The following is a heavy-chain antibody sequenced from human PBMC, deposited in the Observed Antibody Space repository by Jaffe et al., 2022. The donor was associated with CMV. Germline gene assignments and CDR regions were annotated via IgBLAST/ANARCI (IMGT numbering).Heavy chain of an antibody. CDR2: ISWNSGSI. J-gene: IGHJ6*02. CDR1: GFTFDDYA. Sequence: EVQLVESGGGLVQPGRSLRLSCAASGFTFDDYAMHWVRQAPGKGLEWVSGISWNSGSIGYADSVKGRFTISRDNAKNSLYLQMNSLRAEDTALYYCAKDTRSGVVAATNYGMDVWGQGTTVTVSS. D-gene: IGHD2-15*01. CDR3: AKDTRSGVVAATNYGMDV. V-gene: IGHV3-9*01.